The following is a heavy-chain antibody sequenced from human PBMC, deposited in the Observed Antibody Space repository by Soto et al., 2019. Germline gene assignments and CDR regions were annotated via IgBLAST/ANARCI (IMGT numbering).Heavy chain of an antibody. D-gene: IGHD4-17*01. CDR2: IFYAGDT. J-gene: IGHJ5*02. CDR1: GGSFSGYY. Sequence: SETLSLTCAVYGGSFSGYYWSWIRLQSGKGPEWIGSIFYAGDTYYNPSLKSRVEISLDGSQNQFSLNLRSVTAADTAVYYCAREGDYRTWFEPWGPGTLVTVSS. V-gene: IGHV4-34*09. CDR3: AREGDYRTWFEP.